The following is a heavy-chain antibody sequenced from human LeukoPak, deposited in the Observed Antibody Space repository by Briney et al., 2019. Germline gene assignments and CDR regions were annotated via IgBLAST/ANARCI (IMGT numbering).Heavy chain of an antibody. V-gene: IGHV4-30-4*01. CDR2: LYYSGVN. CDR1: GASITNTKFY. CDR3: ARDHQQGSYAYYALDV. D-gene: IGHD2-2*01. Sequence: PSQTLSLTCTVSGASITNTKFYWSWIRQSPGKGLEWIGYLYYSGVNFYNPSLKSRVVMSVDTSKNQFALKLTSVTAADTAIYYCARDHQQGSYAYYALDVWGQGTPVTVSS. J-gene: IGHJ6*02.